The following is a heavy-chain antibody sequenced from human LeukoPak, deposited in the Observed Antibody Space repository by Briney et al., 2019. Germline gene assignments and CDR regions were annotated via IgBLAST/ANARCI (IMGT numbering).Heavy chain of an antibody. CDR2: IIHIFGTA. V-gene: IGHV1-69*13. J-gene: IGHJ4*02. D-gene: IGHD3-22*01. CDR3: ARNYYYDSSGYYYNY. CDR1: GGTFTSYA. Sequence: GASVKVSCKASGGTFTSYAISWVRQAPGQGLEWMGGIIHIFGTANYAQKFQGRVTITADESTSTAYMELSSLRSEDTAVYYCARNYYYDSSGYYYNYWGQGTLVTVSS.